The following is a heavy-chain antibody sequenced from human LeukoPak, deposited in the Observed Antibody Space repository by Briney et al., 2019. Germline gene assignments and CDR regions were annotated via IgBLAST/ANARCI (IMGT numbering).Heavy chain of an antibody. CDR2: IYSTGGT. CDR3: ARGSGWYRNWFDP. CDR1: GASY. D-gene: IGHD6-19*01. J-gene: IGHJ5*02. Sequence: PSETLSLTCTVSGASYWGWVRQSPEMGLEWIGSIYSTGGTYYNPSLKSRLTISLDTSKRQFSLKMTSMTAADTAVYYCARGSGWYRNWFDPWGQGTLVTVSS. V-gene: IGHV4-39*07.